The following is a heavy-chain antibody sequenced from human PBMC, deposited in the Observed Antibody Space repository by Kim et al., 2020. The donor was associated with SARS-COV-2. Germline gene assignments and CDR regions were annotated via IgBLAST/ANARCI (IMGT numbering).Heavy chain of an antibody. CDR2: T. V-gene: IGHV4-34*01. D-gene: IGHD2-15*01. J-gene: IGHJ4*02. CDR3: ARRLLHFPFAY. Sequence: TNYTPSLKSRVTISVDTSKNQFSLKLSSVTAADTAVYYCARRLLHFPFAYWGQGTLVTVSS.